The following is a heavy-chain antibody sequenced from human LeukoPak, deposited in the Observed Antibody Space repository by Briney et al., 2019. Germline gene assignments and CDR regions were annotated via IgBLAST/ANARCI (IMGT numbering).Heavy chain of an antibody. V-gene: IGHV1-2*02. CDR2: INPNSGGT. CDR3: ARAVDTAMEFDY. D-gene: IGHD5-18*01. J-gene: IGHJ4*02. CDR1: GYTFTAQY. Sequence: GASVKVSCKASGYTFTAQYIHWVRQAPGQGLEWMGWINPNSGGTNYAQEFQGRVTMTRDTSISTAYMELSSLRSEDTAVYYCARAVDTAMEFDYWGQGTLVTVSS.